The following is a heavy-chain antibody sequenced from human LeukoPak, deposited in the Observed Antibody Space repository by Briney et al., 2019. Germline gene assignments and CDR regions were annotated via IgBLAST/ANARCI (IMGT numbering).Heavy chain of an antibody. D-gene: IGHD4-17*01. Sequence: GSLRLACAASGFTFSNAWMRWVRQAPGKGLEWVGRIKSKTDGRTTEYAPPVKRRFTISRDDSQHTLYLQMNSLNTEDTAVYYCTTDPVTTGLDDAFDIWGQGTMVTVSS. J-gene: IGHJ3*02. CDR2: IKSKTDGRTT. CDR1: GFTFSNAW. CDR3: TTDPVTTGLDDAFDI. V-gene: IGHV3-15*01.